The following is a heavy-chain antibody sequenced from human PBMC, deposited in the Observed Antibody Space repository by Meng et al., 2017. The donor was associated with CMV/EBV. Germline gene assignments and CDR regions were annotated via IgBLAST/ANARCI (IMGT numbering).Heavy chain of an antibody. J-gene: IGHJ5*02. V-gene: IGHV1-46*01. CDR1: GYTFTSYY. CDR2: INPSGGST. CDR3: ASTITYSIAAAGRNWFDP. Sequence: ASVKVSCKASGYTFTSYYMHWVRQAPGQGLEWMGIINPSGGSTSYAQKFQGRVTMTRDTSTSTVYMELSSLRSEDTAVYCCASTITYSIAAAGRNWFDPWGQGTLVTVSS. D-gene: IGHD6-13*01.